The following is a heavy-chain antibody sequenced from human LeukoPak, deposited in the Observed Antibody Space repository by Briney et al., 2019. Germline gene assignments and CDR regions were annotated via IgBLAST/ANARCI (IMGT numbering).Heavy chain of an antibody. J-gene: IGHJ4*02. Sequence: GGSLRLSCAASGFSFSKFSMNWVRQAPGKWLEWTSYITSSSDSTYYADSVKGRFTISRDNAKNSLYLQMDSLRAEDTAVYYCARVIGSYGDSAYWGQGTLVTVSS. D-gene: IGHD4-17*01. V-gene: IGHV3-48*04. CDR2: ITSSSDST. CDR1: GFSFSKFS. CDR3: ARVIGSYGDSAY.